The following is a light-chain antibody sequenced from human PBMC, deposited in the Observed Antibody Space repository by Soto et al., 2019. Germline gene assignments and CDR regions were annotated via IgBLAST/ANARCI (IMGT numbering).Light chain of an antibody. Sequence: AIQMTQSPSSLSASVGDRVTITCRASQAIRTDLGWYQQRPGKAPKLLIYGTSNLQSGAPSRFSGSGSGTDFTLTINSLQPEDFATYYCLQDYSYPRTFGQGTKLDIK. J-gene: IGKJ1*01. CDR2: GTS. CDR3: LQDYSYPRT. V-gene: IGKV1-6*01. CDR1: QAIRTD.